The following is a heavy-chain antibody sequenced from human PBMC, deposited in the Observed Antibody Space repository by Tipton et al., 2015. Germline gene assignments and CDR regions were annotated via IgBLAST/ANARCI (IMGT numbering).Heavy chain of an antibody. J-gene: IGHJ5*02. CDR1: SDSISKYY. CDR2: IYYNGNT. CDR3: ATLVDGYSRIP. V-gene: IGHV4-59*07. D-gene: IGHD5-24*01. Sequence: TLSLTCSVSSDSISKYYWSWIRQPPGKGLEWIGYIYYNGNTKYNPSLKGRVTILVDTSKNQFSLKVNSVTAADTAVYYCATLVDGYSRIPWGQGTRVTVSS.